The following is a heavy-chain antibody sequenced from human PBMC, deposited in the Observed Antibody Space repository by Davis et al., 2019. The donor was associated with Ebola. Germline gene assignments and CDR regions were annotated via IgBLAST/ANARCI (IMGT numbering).Heavy chain of an antibody. CDR3: ATKGIMFGGVNY. CDR2: INHSGST. CDR1: GFTFSSYG. J-gene: IGHJ4*02. D-gene: IGHD3-16*01. V-gene: IGHV4-34*08. Sequence: ESLKISCAASGFTFSSYGMHWVRQPPGKGLEWIGEINHSGSTNYNPSLKSRVTISVDTSKNQFSLKLSSVTAADTAVYYCATKGIMFGGVNYWGQGTLVTVSS.